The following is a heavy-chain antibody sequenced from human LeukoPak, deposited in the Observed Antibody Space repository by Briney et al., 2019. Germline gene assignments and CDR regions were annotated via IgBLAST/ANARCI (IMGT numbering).Heavy chain of an antibody. CDR3: ARATRRDYGDVGY. J-gene: IGHJ4*02. D-gene: IGHD4-17*01. Sequence: PGGSLRLSCAAPGFTFSSYSMNWVRQAPGKGLEWVSSISSSSSYIYYADSVKGRFPISRDNAKKSLYLQMNSLRAEDTAVYYCARATRRDYGDVGYWGQGTLVTVSS. CDR1: GFTFSSYS. V-gene: IGHV3-21*01. CDR2: ISSSSSYI.